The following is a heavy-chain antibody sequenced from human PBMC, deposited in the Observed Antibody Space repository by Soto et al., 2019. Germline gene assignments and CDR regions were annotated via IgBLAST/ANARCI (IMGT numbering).Heavy chain of an antibody. Sequence: GASVKVSCKASGYTFTSYGISWVRQAPGQGLEWMGWISAYNGNTNYAQKLQGRVTMTTDTSTSTAYMELRSLRSDDTAVYYCARDPISHLKTSGHGWFDPWGQGTLVTVSS. CDR3: ARDPISHLKTSGHGWFDP. J-gene: IGHJ5*02. D-gene: IGHD3-3*01. V-gene: IGHV1-18*01. CDR2: ISAYNGNT. CDR1: GYTFTSYG.